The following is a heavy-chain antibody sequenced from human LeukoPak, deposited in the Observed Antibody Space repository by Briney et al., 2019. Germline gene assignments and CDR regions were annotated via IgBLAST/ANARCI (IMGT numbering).Heavy chain of an antibody. CDR1: GLTFKKAW. J-gene: IGHJ4*02. V-gene: IGHV3-11*01. Sequence: PGGSLRLSCAASGLTFKKAWMGWVRQAPGKGLEWVSYISSSGSTIYYADSVEGRFTISRDNDKNSLYLQMNSLRAEDTALYYWAKGRQWLVRVDYWGQETVLTV. CDR2: ISSSGSTI. D-gene: IGHD6-19*01. CDR3: AKGRQWLVRVDY.